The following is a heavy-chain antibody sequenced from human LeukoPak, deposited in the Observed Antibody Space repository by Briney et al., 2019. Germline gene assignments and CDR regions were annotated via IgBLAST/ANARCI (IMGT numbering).Heavy chain of an antibody. V-gene: IGHV3-53*01. Sequence: PGESLRLSCAVSGFTVSSNYMGWVRQAPGKGLEWVSAIYSGGSTYYADSVKGRFTISRDDAKNSLYLQMNSLRAEDTAVYYCVREGSYYDSSGYYYVYYFDYWGQGTLVTVSS. CDR3: VREGSYYDSSGYYYVYYFDY. D-gene: IGHD3-22*01. CDR1: GFTVSSNY. CDR2: IYSGGST. J-gene: IGHJ4*02.